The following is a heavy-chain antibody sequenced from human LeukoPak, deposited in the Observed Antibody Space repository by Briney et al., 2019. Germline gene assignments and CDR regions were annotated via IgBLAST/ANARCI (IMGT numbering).Heavy chain of an antibody. V-gene: IGHV4-59*01. CDR2: IYYSGST. CDR3: ARDMSGPLGYAFDI. CDR1: GGSISNYY. D-gene: IGHD3-10*01. J-gene: IGHJ3*02. Sequence: SETLSLTCTVSGGSISNYYWNWIRQPPGKGLEWIGYIYYSGSTNYNPSLKSRVTISVDTSKNQFSLKLSSVTAADTAVYYCARDMSGPLGYAFDIWGQGTMVTVSS.